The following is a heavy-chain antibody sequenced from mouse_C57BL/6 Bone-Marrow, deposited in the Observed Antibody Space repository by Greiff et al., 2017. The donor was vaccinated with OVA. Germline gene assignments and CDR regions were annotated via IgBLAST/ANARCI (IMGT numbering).Heavy chain of an antibody. CDR3: TRSGVYYYGSSLAWFAY. CDR1: GYTFTSYW. D-gene: IGHD1-1*01. J-gene: IGHJ3*01. Sequence: EVQLQQSGPVLARPGASVKMSCKTSGYTFTSYWMHWVKQRPGQGLEWIGAIYPGNSDTSYNQKFKGKAKLTAVTSASTAYMELSSLTNEDSAVYYCTRSGVYYYGSSLAWFAYWGQGTLVTVSA. CDR2: IYPGNSDT. V-gene: IGHV1-5*01.